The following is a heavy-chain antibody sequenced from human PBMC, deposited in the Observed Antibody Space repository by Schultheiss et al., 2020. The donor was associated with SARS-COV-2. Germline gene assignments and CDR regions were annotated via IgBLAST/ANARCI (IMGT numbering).Heavy chain of an antibody. Sequence: GESLKISCAASGFTFSSYGMHWVRQAPGKGLEWVAVIWYDGSNKYYADSVKGRFTISRDNSKNTLYLQMNSLRAEDTAVYYCARGGMDIVVVPAALDYWGQGTLVTVSS. CDR1: GFTFSSYG. V-gene: IGHV3-33*01. CDR2: IWYDGSNK. J-gene: IGHJ4*02. CDR3: ARGGMDIVVVPAALDY. D-gene: IGHD2-2*03.